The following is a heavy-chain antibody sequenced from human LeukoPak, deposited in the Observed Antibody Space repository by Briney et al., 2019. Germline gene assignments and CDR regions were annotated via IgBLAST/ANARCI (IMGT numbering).Heavy chain of an antibody. D-gene: IGHD4/OR15-4a*01. V-gene: IGHV3-15*01. CDR3: TIFTYGGIDY. CDR1: GFTFSAYT. CDR2: IKSKTDGETT. J-gene: IGHJ4*02. Sequence: GGSLRLSCSVSGFTFSAYTMHWVRQAPGKGLEWVGRIKSKTDGETTDYAAPVKGRFTISRDDSKNTLSLQMNGLKTEDTAVYYCTIFTYGGIDYWGQGTLVTVSS.